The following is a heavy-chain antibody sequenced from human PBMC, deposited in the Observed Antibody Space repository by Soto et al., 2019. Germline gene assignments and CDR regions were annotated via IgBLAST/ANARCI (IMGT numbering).Heavy chain of an antibody. V-gene: IGHV4-59*01. D-gene: IGHD6-13*01. CDR1: GVSISSYY. CDR3: ARGHSSSWFFDS. CDR2: MYSSGSP. Sequence: QVQLQESGPGLVKPSETLSLTCNVSGVSISSYYWSWIRQPPGKGLEWIGYMYSSGSPNYNPSLKRRVTISVATSQNHFSLKLNSVTAADTAVYYCARGHSSSWFFDSWGPGTLVTVSS. J-gene: IGHJ4*02.